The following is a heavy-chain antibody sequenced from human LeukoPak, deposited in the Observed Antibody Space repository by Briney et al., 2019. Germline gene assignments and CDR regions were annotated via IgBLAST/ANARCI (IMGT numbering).Heavy chain of an antibody. CDR3: ARDGGYAFRDAFDI. J-gene: IGHJ3*02. D-gene: IGHD5-12*01. CDR1: GFTFSDYY. V-gene: IGHV3-11*01. Sequence: GGSLRLSCVASGFTFSDYYMSWIRQAPGKGLEWVSYISSSGSTIYYADSVKGRFTISRDNAKNSLYLQMNSLRAEDTAVYYCARDGGYAFRDAFDIWGQGTMVTVSS. CDR2: ISSSGSTI.